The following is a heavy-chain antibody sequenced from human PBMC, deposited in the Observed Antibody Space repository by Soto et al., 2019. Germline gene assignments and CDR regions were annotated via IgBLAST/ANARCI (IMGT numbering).Heavy chain of an antibody. CDR1: GFTFRNYA. J-gene: IGHJ5*02. V-gene: IGHV3-23*01. D-gene: IGHD6-19*01. Sequence: EVQLLESGGGLVQPGGSVRLSCAASGFTFRNYAMTWVRQTPGNGVEWVSSIHVEGAGTDYADSVKGRFTVSRDDSKATLYLQMGSVIVDETAVYYCSKDGVARNGDWDLFDRWGQGTLFTVGS. CDR2: IHVEGAGT. CDR3: SKDGVARNGDWDLFDR.